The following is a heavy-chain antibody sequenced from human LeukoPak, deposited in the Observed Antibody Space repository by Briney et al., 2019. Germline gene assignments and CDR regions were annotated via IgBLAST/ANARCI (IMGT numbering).Heavy chain of an antibody. V-gene: IGHV3-30*04. CDR2: ISYDGSNK. D-gene: IGHD5-18*01. J-gene: IGHJ5*02. CDR3: ARGVDTAMSLDP. CDR1: GFTFSSYA. Sequence: PGRSLRLSCAASGFTFSSYAMHWVRQAPGKGLEWVAVISYDGSNKYYADSVKGRFTISRDNSKSTLYLQMNSLRAEDTAVYYCARGVDTAMSLDPWGQGTLVTVSS.